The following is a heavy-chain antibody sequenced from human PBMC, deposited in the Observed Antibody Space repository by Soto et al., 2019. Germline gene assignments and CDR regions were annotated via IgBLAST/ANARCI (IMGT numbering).Heavy chain of an antibody. CDR2: IYHSGST. CDR3: ARFFVRGGHFDY. Sequence: SLPSAVSGGSFSSSDLWSSVLQQPGKGLEWIGEIYHSGSTNYNPSLKSRVTISVDKSKNQFSLKTSSVTAADKAVYYCARFFVRGGHFDYWGQGTLVTVSS. D-gene: IGHD3-10*01. J-gene: IGHJ4*02. CDR1: GGSFSSSDL. V-gene: IGHV4-4*02.